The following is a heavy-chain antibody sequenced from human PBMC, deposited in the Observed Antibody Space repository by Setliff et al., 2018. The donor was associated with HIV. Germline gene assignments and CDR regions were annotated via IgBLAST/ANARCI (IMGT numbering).Heavy chain of an antibody. CDR1: GGSFSGYY. Sequence: SETLSLTCAVYGGSFSGYYWSWIRQPPGKGLEWIGEINHSGSPNYNPSLKSRVTISVDTSKNQFSLKLTSVTAADTAVYYCAKEGGLYFGMLIHDAIDLWGQGTMVTVSS. CDR2: INHSGSP. CDR3: AKEGGLYFGMLIHDAIDL. J-gene: IGHJ3*01. V-gene: IGHV4-34*01. D-gene: IGHD3-3*01.